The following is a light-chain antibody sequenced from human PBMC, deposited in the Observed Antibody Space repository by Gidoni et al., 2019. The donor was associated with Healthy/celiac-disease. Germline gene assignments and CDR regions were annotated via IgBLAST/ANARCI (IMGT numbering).Light chain of an antibody. J-gene: IGKJ2*01. V-gene: IGKV3-20*01. CDR1: QSVSSSY. Sequence: EIVLTQSPGTLSLSPGERATLSCRASQSVSSSYLAWYQQKPGQDPRLLIYGTSSSATGIPDMFSGSVSGTDFSLTISRLEPEVFAVYYCQQYGSSPVYTFGQGTKLEIK. CDR2: GTS. CDR3: QQYGSSPVYT.